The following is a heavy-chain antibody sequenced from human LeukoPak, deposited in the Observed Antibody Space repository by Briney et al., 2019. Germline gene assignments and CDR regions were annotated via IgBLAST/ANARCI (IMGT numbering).Heavy chain of an antibody. Sequence: GGSLRLSCAASGFTFSNYAMSWVRQAPGKGLEWVSSISGRGGSTNYADSVKGRFTISRDNSESTLDLQMNSLRAEDTAAYYCAKGTAGHCSGGSCYPFDYWGQGTLVTVSS. CDR3: AKGTAGHCSGGSCYPFDY. CDR2: ISGRGGST. V-gene: IGHV3-23*01. CDR1: GFTFSNYA. J-gene: IGHJ4*02. D-gene: IGHD2-15*01.